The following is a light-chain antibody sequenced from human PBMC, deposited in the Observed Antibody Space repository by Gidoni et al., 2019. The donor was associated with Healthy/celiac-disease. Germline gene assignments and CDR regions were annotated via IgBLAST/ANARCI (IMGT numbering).Light chain of an antibody. CDR1: QRVSSY. V-gene: IGKV3-11*01. J-gene: IGKJ4*01. CDR2: DAS. CDR3: QQRSNWPPSLT. Sequence: EIVLTQSPATLSLSPGERATLSCRASQRVSSYLAWYQQKPGQAPRLLIYDASTRATGIPARSSGSGSGTDFTLTISSLEPEDCAVYYCQQRSNWPPSLTFXGXTKVEIK.